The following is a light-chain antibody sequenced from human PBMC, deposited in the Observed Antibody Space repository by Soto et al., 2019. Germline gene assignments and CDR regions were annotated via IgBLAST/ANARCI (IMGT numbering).Light chain of an antibody. CDR1: SSDAGGNNY. CDR2: EVI. J-gene: IGLJ1*01. CDR3: SSYTSGSPYV. V-gene: IGLV2-14*01. Sequence: QSVLTQPASVSGSPGQSITISCNGTSSDAGGNNYVSWYQHHPGKAPKLIIYEVINRPSGVSNRFSGSKSGNTASLTISGLQAGDEADYYCSSYTSGSPYVFGTGTKVTVL.